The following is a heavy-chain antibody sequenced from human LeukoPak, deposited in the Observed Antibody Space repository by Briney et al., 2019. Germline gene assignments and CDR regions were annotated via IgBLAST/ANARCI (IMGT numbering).Heavy chain of an antibody. D-gene: IGHD6-19*01. J-gene: IGHJ4*02. Sequence: PSETLSLTCTVSGGSISSYYWSWIRQPPGKGLEWIGYIYYSGSTNYNPSLESRVTISVDTSKNQFSLKLSSVTAADTAVYYCARILSGYSSGWYFDYWGQGTLVTVSS. CDR1: GGSISSYY. CDR2: IYYSGST. V-gene: IGHV4-59*08. CDR3: ARILSGYSSGWYFDY.